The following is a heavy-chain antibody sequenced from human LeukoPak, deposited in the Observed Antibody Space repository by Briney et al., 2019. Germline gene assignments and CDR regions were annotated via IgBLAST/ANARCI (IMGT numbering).Heavy chain of an antibody. CDR1: GFTFSNYA. D-gene: IGHD6-13*01. Sequence: GVSLRLSCSASGFTFSNYAMHWVRQAPGKGLEYVSAITGNGGGTYYADSVRGRFTISRDNSKNTLYLQMNSLRAEDTAVYYCMTSSSWYGDSWGQGTLVTVST. V-gene: IGHV3-64D*09. CDR2: ITGNGGGT. CDR3: MTSSSWYGDS. J-gene: IGHJ4*02.